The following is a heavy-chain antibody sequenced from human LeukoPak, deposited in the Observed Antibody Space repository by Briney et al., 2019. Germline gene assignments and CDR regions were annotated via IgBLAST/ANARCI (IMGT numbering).Heavy chain of an antibody. J-gene: IGHJ6*02. D-gene: IGHD3-10*01. CDR1: GFTFSDSY. V-gene: IGHV3-11*06. CDR2: ISSSGTYT. Sequence: GGSLRLSCAASGFTFSDSYMSWIRQAPGKGLEWVSYISSSGTYTNYADSVKGRFTISRDNAKNSLYLQMNSLRAEDTAVYYCARDRLWFGELYPDYYYGMDVWGQGTTVTVSS. CDR3: ARDRLWFGELYPDYYYGMDV.